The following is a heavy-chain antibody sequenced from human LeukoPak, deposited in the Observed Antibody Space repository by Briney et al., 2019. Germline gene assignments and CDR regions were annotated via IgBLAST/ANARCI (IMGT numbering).Heavy chain of an antibody. Sequence: GRSLRLSCAASGFTFSSYGMHWVRQAPGKGLEWVAVIWYDGSNKYYADSVKGRFTISRDNSKHTLYLQMNSLRAEDTAVYYCAKDVAPYYYDSSGYPYYFDYWGQGTLVTVSS. V-gene: IGHV3-33*06. CDR3: AKDVAPYYYDSSGYPYYFDY. CDR1: GFTFSSYG. D-gene: IGHD3-22*01. J-gene: IGHJ4*02. CDR2: IWYDGSNK.